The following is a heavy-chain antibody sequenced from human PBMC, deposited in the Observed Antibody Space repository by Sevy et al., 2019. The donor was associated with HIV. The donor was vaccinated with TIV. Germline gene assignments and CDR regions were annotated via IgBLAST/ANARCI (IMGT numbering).Heavy chain of an antibody. J-gene: IGHJ4*02. CDR2: INHTGNT. D-gene: IGHD3-10*01. CDR1: GGSFSGYC. CDR3: ARGRDITMVQGVIAY. Sequence: SETLSLTCAVYGGSFSGYCWNWIRQPPGKGLEWIGEINHTGNTNYNPSLKSRVTISVDTSKNQFSLKLSSVTAADTAVYYCARGRDITMVQGVIAYWGRGTLVTVSS. V-gene: IGHV4-34*01.